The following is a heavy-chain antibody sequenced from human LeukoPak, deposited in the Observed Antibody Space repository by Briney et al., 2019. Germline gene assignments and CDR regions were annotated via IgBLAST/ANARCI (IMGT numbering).Heavy chain of an antibody. Sequence: SETLSLTCTVSGGSISSYYWSWIRQPPGKGLEWIGYIYYSGSTNYNPSLKSRVTISVDTSKSQFSLKLSSVTAAGTAVYYCARHIAAAGTHPYYFDYWGQGTLVTVSS. D-gene: IGHD6-13*01. CDR3: ARHIAAAGTHPYYFDY. V-gene: IGHV4-59*08. CDR2: IYYSGST. CDR1: GGSISSYY. J-gene: IGHJ4*02.